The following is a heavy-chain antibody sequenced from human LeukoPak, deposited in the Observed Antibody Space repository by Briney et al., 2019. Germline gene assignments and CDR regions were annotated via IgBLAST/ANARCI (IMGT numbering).Heavy chain of an antibody. Sequence: SETVSLTCSVSGDSISTYHWNWIRKPPGKGLEWIGYMQSTGNSKYNPSLRSRVTMFVDTSKNQVALILSSVTAADTAVYYCVRDKRHSYGRYFDHWGQGALVTVSS. CDR2: MQSTGNS. V-gene: IGHV4-59*01. D-gene: IGHD5-18*01. J-gene: IGHJ4*02. CDR3: VRDKRHSYGRYFDH. CDR1: GDSISTYH.